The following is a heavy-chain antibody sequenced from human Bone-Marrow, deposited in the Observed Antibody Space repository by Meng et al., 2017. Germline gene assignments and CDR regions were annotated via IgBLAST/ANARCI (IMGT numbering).Heavy chain of an antibody. J-gene: IGHJ3*02. CDR2: ISSSGSTI. V-gene: IGHV3-48*03. D-gene: IGHD4-17*01. CDR3: ARDRPTVRWHEVWDI. CDR1: GFTFSSYE. Sequence: GESLKISCAASGFTFSSYEMNWVRQAPGKGLEWVSYISSSGSTIYYADSVKGRFTISRDNAKNSLYLQMNSLRAEDTAVYYCARDRPTVRWHEVWDIWGQGTMVTVSS.